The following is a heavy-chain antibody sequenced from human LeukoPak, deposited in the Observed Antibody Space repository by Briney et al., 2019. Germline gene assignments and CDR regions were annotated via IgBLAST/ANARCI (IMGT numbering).Heavy chain of an antibody. CDR2: ISYDGSNK. CDR3: ARRFYDNLTGHTWYDY. CDR1: GFTVSSYG. J-gene: IGHJ4*02. D-gene: IGHD3-9*01. V-gene: IGHV3-30*03. Sequence: GGSLRLSCAASGFTVSSYGMHWVRQAPGKGLEWVAVISYDGSNKYYADSVKGRFTISRDNSKNTLYLQMNSLRAEDTAVYYCARRFYDNLTGHTWYDYWGQGTLVTVSS.